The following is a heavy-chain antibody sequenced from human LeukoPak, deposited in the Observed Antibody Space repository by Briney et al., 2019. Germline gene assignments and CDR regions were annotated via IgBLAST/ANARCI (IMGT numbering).Heavy chain of an antibody. Sequence: GGSLRLSCAASGFTFSSYTMNWVRQAPGKGLEWVSYISTSSSTINYADSVKGRFTISRDNAKNSLYLQMNSLRAEDTAVYYCARDLGAVTENWGQGTLVTVSS. V-gene: IGHV3-48*04. CDR3: ARDLGAVTEN. D-gene: IGHD6-19*01. CDR2: ISTSSSTI. J-gene: IGHJ4*02. CDR1: GFTFSSYT.